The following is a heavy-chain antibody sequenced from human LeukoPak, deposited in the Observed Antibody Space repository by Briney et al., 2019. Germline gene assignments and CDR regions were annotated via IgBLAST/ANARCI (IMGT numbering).Heavy chain of an antibody. J-gene: IGHJ3*02. CDR3: AKDKYQLLYLEAFDI. V-gene: IGHV3-30*02. D-gene: IGHD2-2*02. CDR2: IRYDGSNK. Sequence: GGSLRLSCAASGFTFSSYGMHWVRQAPGKGLEWVAFIRYDGSNKYYADSVKGRFTISRDNSKNTLYLQMNSLRAEDTAVYYCAKDKYQLLYLEAFDIWGQGTMVTVSS. CDR1: GFTFSSYG.